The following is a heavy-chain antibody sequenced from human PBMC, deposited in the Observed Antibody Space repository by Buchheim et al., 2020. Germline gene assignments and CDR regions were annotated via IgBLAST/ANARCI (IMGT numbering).Heavy chain of an antibody. J-gene: IGHJ4*02. CDR2: INPSGGST. Sequence: QVQLVQSGAEVKKPGASVKVSCKASGYTFTSYYMHWVRQAPGQGLEWMGIINPSGGSTSYAQKFKGRVTMTRDTSPSTVYMELSSLRSEDTAVYYCARDPQNYYYDSSGYSDFDYWGQGTL. CDR1: GYTFTSYY. CDR3: ARDPQNYYYDSSGYSDFDY. V-gene: IGHV1-46*01. D-gene: IGHD3-22*01.